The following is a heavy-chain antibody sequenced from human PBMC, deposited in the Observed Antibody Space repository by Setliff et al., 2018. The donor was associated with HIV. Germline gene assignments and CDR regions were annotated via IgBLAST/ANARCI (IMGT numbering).Heavy chain of an antibody. CDR3: ARSSTAGFDF. J-gene: IGHJ4*02. Sequence: PSETLSLTCSVSGGSVMSSVYYWAWIRQPPGEGLEWIGSISFSGTYLNPSLKSRVTISVDRSKGQFSLKMTSVTAADTAIYYCARSSTAGFDFWGQGTLVTVSS. CDR1: GGSVMSSVYY. CDR2: ISFSGT. V-gene: IGHV4-39*07. D-gene: IGHD6-19*01.